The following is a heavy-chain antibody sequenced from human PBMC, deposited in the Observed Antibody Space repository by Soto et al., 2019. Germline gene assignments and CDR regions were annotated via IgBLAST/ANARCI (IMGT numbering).Heavy chain of an antibody. J-gene: IGHJ4*02. CDR1: GFTFNYYD. Sequence: EAQLLESGGGLVQPGGSLRLSCVASGFTFNYYDVTWVRRAPGKGLDWVSTISDTGRDTYFGDSVRGRFSISRDKSRNAVYLQMLSPTVDDTALYYCATSSERLSLVTLGGLIPLGFDYWGQGILVTVSS. V-gene: IGHV3-23*01. D-gene: IGHD3-16*01. CDR3: ATSSERLSLVTLGGLIPLGFDY. CDR2: ISDTGRDT.